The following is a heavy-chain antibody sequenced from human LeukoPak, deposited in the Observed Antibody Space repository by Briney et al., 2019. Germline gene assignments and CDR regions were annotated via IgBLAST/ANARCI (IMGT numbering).Heavy chain of an antibody. CDR3: AKGRGVPYEVVTAILDP. Sequence: GGSLRLSCAASGFTFSSYSMNWVRQAPGEGLEWVSSIGSSSSYIYYADSVKGRFTISRDNSKNTLYLQMNSLRAEDTAVYYCAKGRGVPYEVVTAILDPWGQGTLVTVSS. J-gene: IGHJ5*02. D-gene: IGHD2-21*02. CDR2: IGSSSSYI. V-gene: IGHV3-21*01. CDR1: GFTFSSYS.